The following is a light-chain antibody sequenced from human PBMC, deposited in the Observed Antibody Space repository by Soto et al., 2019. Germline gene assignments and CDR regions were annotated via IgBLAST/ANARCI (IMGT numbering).Light chain of an antibody. Sequence: EIVLTQSPATLSLSPGERATLSCRASQSISSYLAWYQQKPGQAPRLLIYDASNRAAGIPTRFSGSGSGTDFTLTISSLEPEYFAVYYCQQRNGWPPWGTFGGGTKVEIK. CDR1: QSISSY. CDR2: DAS. V-gene: IGKV3-11*01. J-gene: IGKJ4*01. CDR3: QQRNGWPPWGT.